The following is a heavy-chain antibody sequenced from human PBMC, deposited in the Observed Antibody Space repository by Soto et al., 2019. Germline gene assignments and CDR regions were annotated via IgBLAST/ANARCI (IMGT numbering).Heavy chain of an antibody. J-gene: IGHJ4*02. D-gene: IGHD5-18*01. V-gene: IGHV3-30*18. CDR3: AKGGKGGSSYCEHLDY. CDR2: ISLDGRKK. Sequence: QVQLVESGGGVVQPGRSLRLYCAASGFSLSYYGIHWVRQAPGKGLEWVAIISLDGRKKYYADSLKGRFTISRDNSENTVYLQMNSLRDEDTAVYYCAKGGKGGSSYCEHLDYWVQGTLVTVSS. CDR1: GFSLSYYG.